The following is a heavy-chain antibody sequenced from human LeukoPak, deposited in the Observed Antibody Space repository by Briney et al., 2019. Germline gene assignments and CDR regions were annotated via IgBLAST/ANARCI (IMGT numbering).Heavy chain of an antibody. D-gene: IGHD1-26*01. J-gene: IGHJ4*02. V-gene: IGHV3-11*01. Sequence: GGSLRLSCAASGFTFSDYYMSWIRQAPGKGLEWVSYISSSGSTIYYADSVKGRFTISRDNAKNSLYLQMNSLRAEDTALYYCAKPLMGATTGFDYWGQGTLVTVSS. CDR3: AKPLMGATTGFDY. CDR2: ISSSGSTI. CDR1: GFTFSDYY.